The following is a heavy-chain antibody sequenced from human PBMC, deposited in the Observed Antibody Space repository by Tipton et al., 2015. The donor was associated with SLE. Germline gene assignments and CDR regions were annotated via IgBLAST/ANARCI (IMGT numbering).Heavy chain of an antibody. D-gene: IGHD3-10*01. CDR1: GFTFSSYA. Sequence: SLRLSCAASGFTFSSYAMHWVRQAPGKGLEWVAVISYDGSNKYYADSVKGRFTISRDNSKNTLYLQMNSLRAEDTAVYYCARATGFGELFNYFDYWGQGTLVTVSS. J-gene: IGHJ4*02. CDR2: ISYDGSNK. CDR3: ARATGFGELFNYFDY. V-gene: IGHV3-30-3*01.